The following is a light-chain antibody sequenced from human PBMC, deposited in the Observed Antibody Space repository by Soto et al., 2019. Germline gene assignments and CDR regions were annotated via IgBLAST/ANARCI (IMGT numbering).Light chain of an antibody. J-gene: IGKJ4*01. Sequence: EVVMTQSPATLSMSPGERVTFSCRASQSVTTNLAWYQRKPGQSPRLLISDASTGASGIPPRFSGSGSGTEFTLTIDRLQSADFAVYYCQQYDRWPVTFGGGTKV. CDR3: QQYDRWPVT. CDR2: DAS. CDR1: QSVTTN. V-gene: IGKV3-15*01.